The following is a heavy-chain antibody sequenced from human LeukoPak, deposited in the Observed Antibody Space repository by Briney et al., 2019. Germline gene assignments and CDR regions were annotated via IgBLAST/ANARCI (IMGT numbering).Heavy chain of an antibody. V-gene: IGHV3-66*01. J-gene: IGHJ4*02. CDR2: IYSGGTT. CDR3: ARDFTMAGYFDY. CDR1: GFTVSSNY. Sequence: GGSLRLSCAASGFTVSSNYMSWVRQAPGKGLEWVSVIYSGGTTYYAGSVKGRFTISRDNSKNTLYLQMNSLRAEDTAVYYCARDFTMAGYFDYWGQGTLVTVSS. D-gene: IGHD3-10*01.